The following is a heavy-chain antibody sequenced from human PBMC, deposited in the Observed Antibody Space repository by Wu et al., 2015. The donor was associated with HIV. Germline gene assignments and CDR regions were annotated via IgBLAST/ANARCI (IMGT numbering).Heavy chain of an antibody. J-gene: IGHJ4*02. Sequence: QVQLVQSGAEVKKPGASVKVSCKASGYTFTSYGISWVRQAPGQGLEWMGWISAYNGNTNYAQKFQGRVTMTRDTSISTAYMELSRLRSDDTAVYYCARDPGYSSGWYYMYYFDYWGQGTLVTVS. V-gene: IGHV1-18*01. D-gene: IGHD6-19*01. CDR1: GYTFTSYG. CDR2: ISAYNGNT. CDR3: ARDPGYSSGWYYMYYFDY.